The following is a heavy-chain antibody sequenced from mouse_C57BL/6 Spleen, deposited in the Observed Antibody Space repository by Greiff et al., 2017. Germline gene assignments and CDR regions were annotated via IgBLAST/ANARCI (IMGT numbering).Heavy chain of an antibody. J-gene: IGHJ2*01. CDR3: AKAPDSSGDY. D-gene: IGHD3-2*02. Sequence: QVQLQQSGAELARPGASVKLSCKASGYTFTSYGISWVKQRPGQGLEWIGEIYPRSGNTYYNEQFKGKATLTADKSSSTAYMELRSLTSEDSAVYFCAKAPDSSGDYWGQGTTRTVSS. V-gene: IGHV1-81*01. CDR1: GYTFTSYG. CDR2: IYPRSGNT.